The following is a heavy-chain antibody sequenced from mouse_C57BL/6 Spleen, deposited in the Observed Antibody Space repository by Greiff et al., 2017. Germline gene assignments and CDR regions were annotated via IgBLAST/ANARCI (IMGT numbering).Heavy chain of an antibody. V-gene: IGHV5-16*01. Sequence: EVKLVESEGGLVQPGSSMKLSCTASGFTFSDYYMAWVRQVPEKGLEWVANINYDGSSTYYLDSLKCRFIISRDNAKNILYLQMSSLKSEDTATYYCARTNDYDGTGAMDYWGQGTSVTVSS. J-gene: IGHJ4*01. CDR2: INYDGSST. CDR3: ARTNDYDGTGAMDY. D-gene: IGHD2-4*01. CDR1: GFTFSDYY.